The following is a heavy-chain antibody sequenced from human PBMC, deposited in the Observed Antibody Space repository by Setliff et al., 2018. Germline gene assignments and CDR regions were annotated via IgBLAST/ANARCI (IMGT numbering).Heavy chain of an antibody. CDR3: ARGHPPSDSSGYYYAY. V-gene: IGHV4-39*07. CDR2: INHSGST. Sequence: SETLSLTCTVSGASITNINYYWSWIRQPPGKGLEWTGEINHSGSTNYNPSLKSRVTISVDTSKNQISLKLSSVTAADTAVYYCARGHPPSDSSGYYYAYWGQGTLVTVSS. D-gene: IGHD3-22*01. J-gene: IGHJ4*02. CDR1: GASITNINYY.